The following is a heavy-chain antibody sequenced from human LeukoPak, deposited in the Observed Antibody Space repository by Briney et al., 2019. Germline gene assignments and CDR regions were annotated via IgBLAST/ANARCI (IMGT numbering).Heavy chain of an antibody. V-gene: IGHV4-39*07. CDR1: GVSISSSNSY. Sequence: PSETLSLTCTVSGVSISSSNSYWGWIRQPPGKGLEWIGSIYYSGSTYYNPSLKSRLTISVDTAKNQFSLKLSSATAADTALYYCARDLRVGASLDDAFDFWGQGTLVTVSS. D-gene: IGHD1-26*01. J-gene: IGHJ3*01. CDR2: IYYSGST. CDR3: ARDLRVGASLDDAFDF.